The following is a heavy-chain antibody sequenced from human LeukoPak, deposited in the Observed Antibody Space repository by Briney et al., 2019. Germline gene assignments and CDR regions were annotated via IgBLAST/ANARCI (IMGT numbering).Heavy chain of an antibody. D-gene: IGHD6-25*01. CDR1: GGSISSYY. CDR2: IFYTGDT. CDR3: ARHPSAAAAVDP. V-gene: IGHV4-59*08. J-gene: IGHJ5*02. Sequence: SETLSLTCTISGGSISSYYWSWIRQSPGKGLEWIGYIFYTGDTNYNPSLKSRVTMPVDTSNNHFSLRLNSVTAADTAVYYCARHPSAAAAVDPWGQGTLVTVSS.